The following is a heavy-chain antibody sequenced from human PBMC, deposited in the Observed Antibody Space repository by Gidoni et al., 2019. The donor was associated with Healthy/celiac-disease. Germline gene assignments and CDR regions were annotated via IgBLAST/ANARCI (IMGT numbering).Heavy chain of an antibody. J-gene: IGHJ6*02. CDR1: GFTFSSYS. D-gene: IGHD3-9*01. CDR3: ARDREELRYFDWNYYYYGMDV. Sequence: EVQLVESGGGRVKPGGSLRLSCAASGFTFSSYSMNWVRQAPGKGLEWVSSISSSSSYIYYSASVNGRFTISRDNAKTSLYLQMNSLRAEDTAVYYCARDREELRYFDWNYYYYGMDVWGQGTTVTVSS. CDR2: ISSSSSYI. V-gene: IGHV3-21*01.